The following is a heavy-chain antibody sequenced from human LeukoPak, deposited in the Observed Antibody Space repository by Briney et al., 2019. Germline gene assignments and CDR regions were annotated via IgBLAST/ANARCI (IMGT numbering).Heavy chain of an antibody. Sequence: HPGGSLRLSCAASGFTFSNHGMNWVRQAPGKGLEWLSGVSPPGGGTYYADSVKGRFTISRDSSKNTLYLQMNSLRAEDTAVYYCAKEDSGWILDYDYYHYMDVWGKGTTVTISS. CDR2: VSPPGGGT. D-gene: IGHD6-19*01. J-gene: IGHJ6*03. V-gene: IGHV3-23*01. CDR3: AKEDSGWILDYDYYHYMDV. CDR1: GFTFSNHG.